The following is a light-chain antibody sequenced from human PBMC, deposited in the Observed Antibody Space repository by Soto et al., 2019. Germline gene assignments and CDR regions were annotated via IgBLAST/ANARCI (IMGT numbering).Light chain of an antibody. J-gene: IGKJ1*01. V-gene: IGKV3-20*01. CDR2: GAS. CDR3: QQYGSSPWT. CDR1: QSVSSNY. Sequence: EIVMTQSPGTLSLSPGERATLSCRASQSVSSNYLAWYQQKPGQAPRLLIYGASSRATGIPDRFSGSGSGTDFTLTIIRLEPEDFAVYYCQQYGSSPWTFGQGTKVDI.